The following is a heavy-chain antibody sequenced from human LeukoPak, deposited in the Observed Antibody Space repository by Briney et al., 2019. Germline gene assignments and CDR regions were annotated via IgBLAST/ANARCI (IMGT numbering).Heavy chain of an antibody. J-gene: IGHJ4*02. CDR3: ATGASKVTTDFANY. CDR2: IDPSDSYT. V-gene: IGHV5-10-1*01. Sequence: GESLPISCKASGYSFTNYWISWVRQMPGKGLEWMGRIDPSDSYTKYSPSFEGHVTISVDKSISTAFLQWHSLKASDSAMYYCATGASKVTTDFANYWGQGTQVAVSS. D-gene: IGHD4-17*01. CDR1: GYSFTNYW.